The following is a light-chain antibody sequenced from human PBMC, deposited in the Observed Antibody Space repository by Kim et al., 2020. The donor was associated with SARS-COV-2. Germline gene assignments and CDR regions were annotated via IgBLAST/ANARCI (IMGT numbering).Light chain of an antibody. CDR3: CSYAGSRPYV. CDR2: EVS. J-gene: IGLJ1*01. CDR1: SSEVWSYNL. Sequence: GQPITSSRTRSSSEVWSYNLVSWYQQHPGKAPKLMFYEVSKRPSGVSNRFSGSKSGNTASLTISGLQAEDEADYYCCSYAGSRPYVFGTGTKVTVL. V-gene: IGLV2-23*02.